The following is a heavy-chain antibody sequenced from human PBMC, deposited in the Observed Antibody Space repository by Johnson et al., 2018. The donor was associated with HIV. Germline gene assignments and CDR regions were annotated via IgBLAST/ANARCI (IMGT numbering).Heavy chain of an antibody. V-gene: IGHV3-9*01. CDR1: GFTFDDYA. J-gene: IGHJ3*02. Sequence: VQLVESGGGLVQPGRSLRLSCVGSGFTFDDYAMHWVRQAPGKGLEWVSGISWNSGSIGCADSVKGRFTLSRDKAKNSLSLQMNSLRAEDTAVYYCAKGERKGKPDLDAFDIWGQGTMVTVSS. CDR3: AKGERKGKPDLDAFDI. CDR2: ISWNSGSI. D-gene: IGHD1-26*01.